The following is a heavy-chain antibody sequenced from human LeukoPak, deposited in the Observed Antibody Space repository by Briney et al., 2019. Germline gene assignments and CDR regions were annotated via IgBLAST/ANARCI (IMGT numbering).Heavy chain of an antibody. D-gene: IGHD3-3*01. CDR3: ARADFWSGYRFDY. CDR1: GGSISGYY. Sequence: SETLSLTCTVSGGSISGYYWSWIRQPAGKGLEWIGRIYTSGSTNYNPSLKSRITMSLDTSKNQFSLKLSSVTAADTAVYYCARADFWSGYRFDYWGQGTLVTVSS. CDR2: IYTSGST. V-gene: IGHV4-4*07. J-gene: IGHJ4*02.